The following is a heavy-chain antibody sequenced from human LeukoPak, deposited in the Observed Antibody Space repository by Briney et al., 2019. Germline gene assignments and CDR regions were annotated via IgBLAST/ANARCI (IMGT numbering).Heavy chain of an antibody. CDR3: ARDSGGKQDFDY. J-gene: IGHJ4*02. D-gene: IGHD4-23*01. CDR2: INPNSGGT. V-gene: IGHV1-2*02. CDR1: GYTFSNYA. Sequence: ASVKVSCKASGYTFSNYAVNWVRQAPGQGLEWMGWINPNSGGTNYAQKSQGRVTMTRDTSIRTAYMELSRLRSDDTAVYYCARDSGGKQDFDYWGQGTLVTVSS.